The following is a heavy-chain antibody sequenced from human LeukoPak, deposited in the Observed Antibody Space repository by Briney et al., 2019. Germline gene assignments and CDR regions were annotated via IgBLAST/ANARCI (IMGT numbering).Heavy chain of an antibody. CDR2: IYPGDSDT. D-gene: IGHD4-23*01. J-gene: IGHJ4*02. CDR1: GYSFTNYW. Sequence: GESLKISCKGSGYSFTNYWIGWVRQMPGKGLEWMGIIYPGDSDTRYSPSFQGQVTISADKSIGTAYLQWSSLKASDTAMYYCARHDYGDNSSGGAVYWGQGTLVTVSS. V-gene: IGHV5-51*01. CDR3: ARHDYGDNSSGGAVY.